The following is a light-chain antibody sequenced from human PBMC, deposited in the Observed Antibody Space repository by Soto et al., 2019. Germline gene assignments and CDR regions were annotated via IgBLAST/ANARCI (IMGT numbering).Light chain of an antibody. J-gene: IGLJ2*01. V-gene: IGLV2-23*01. CDR1: SSDVGGYNL. CDR3: STYAGAVA. Sequence: QSALTQPASVSGSPGQSITISCTGSSSDVGGYNLVSWYQNHPGGAPKLIIYEGNERPSGVSNRFSGSKSGNTASLTISGLQAEDEADYYCSTYAGAVAFGGGTKVTVL. CDR2: EGN.